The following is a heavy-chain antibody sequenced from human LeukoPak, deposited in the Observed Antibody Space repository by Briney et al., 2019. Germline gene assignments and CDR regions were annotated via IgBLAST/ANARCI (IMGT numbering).Heavy chain of an antibody. Sequence: GESLKISCKGSGYSFTSYWIGWVRQMPGKGLEWMGIIYPGDSDTRYSPSFQGQVTISADKSISTAYLQWSSLKASDTAMYYCARLLGDGYDAYYFDYWGQGTLVTVSS. CDR1: GYSFTSYW. CDR2: IYPGDSDT. V-gene: IGHV5-51*01. CDR3: ARLLGDGYDAYYFDY. D-gene: IGHD5-24*01. J-gene: IGHJ4*02.